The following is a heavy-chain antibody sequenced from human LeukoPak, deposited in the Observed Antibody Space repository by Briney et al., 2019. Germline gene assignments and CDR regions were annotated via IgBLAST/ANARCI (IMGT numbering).Heavy chain of an antibody. CDR2: ISYDGSNK. CDR1: GFTFSSYA. Sequence: PGRSLRLSCAASGFTFSSYAMHWVRQAPGKGLEWVAVISYDGSNKYYADSVKGRFTISRDNSKNTLYLQMNSLRAEDTAVYYCARSTFLAAPYYMDVWGKGTTVTVSS. CDR3: ARSTFLAAPYYMDV. D-gene: IGHD6-6*01. V-gene: IGHV3-30-3*01. J-gene: IGHJ6*03.